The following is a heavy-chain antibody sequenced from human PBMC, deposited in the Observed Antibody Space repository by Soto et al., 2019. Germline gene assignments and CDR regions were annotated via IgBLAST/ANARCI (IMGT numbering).Heavy chain of an antibody. V-gene: IGHV4-34*01. J-gene: IGHJ3*02. CDR3: ASQPRLRIVKAFDI. D-gene: IGHD1-26*01. Sequence: QVQLQQWGAGLLKPSETLSLTCAVYGGSFSGYYWSWIRQPPGKGLEWIGEINHSGSTNYNPSLKSRVTISVDTSKNQFSLKLSSVTAADTAVYYCASQPRLRIVKAFDIWGQGTMVTVSS. CDR1: GGSFSGYY. CDR2: INHSGST.